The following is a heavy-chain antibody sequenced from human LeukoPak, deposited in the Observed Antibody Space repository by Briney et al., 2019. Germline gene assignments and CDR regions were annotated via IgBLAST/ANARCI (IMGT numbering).Heavy chain of an antibody. CDR2: ISAYNGNT. CDR1: GYTFTSYG. V-gene: IGHV1-18*01. D-gene: IGHD4-17*01. CDR3: ARVAYGDYIDXFDX. J-gene: IGHJ3*02. Sequence: ASVKVSCKASGYTFTSYGISWVRQAPGQGLEWMGWISAYNGNTNYAQKLQGRVTITTDTSTSTAYMELRSLRSDDTAVYYCARVAYGDYIDXFDXWGXXXMVTVSS.